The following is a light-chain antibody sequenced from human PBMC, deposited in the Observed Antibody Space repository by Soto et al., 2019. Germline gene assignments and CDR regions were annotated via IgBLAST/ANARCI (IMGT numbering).Light chain of an antibody. CDR1: QSVSTN. V-gene: IGKV3-15*01. J-gene: IGKJ2*01. CDR2: GAS. CDR3: QQYNNWAPYT. Sequence: EIVMTQSPATLSVSPGERATISRRASQSVSTNLAWYYQKPDQAPRLLIYGASTRATGIPARFSGSESVSEFTLTISRLRSEGFAVSYCQQYNNWAPYTVGQGTKLEI.